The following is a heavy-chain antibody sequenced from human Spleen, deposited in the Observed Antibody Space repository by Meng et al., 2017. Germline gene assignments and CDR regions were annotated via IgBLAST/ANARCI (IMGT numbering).Heavy chain of an antibody. J-gene: IGHJ5*02. D-gene: IGHD6-19*01. CDR1: GGSISTSGYY. CDR3: VRSSAWVRTGFDP. V-gene: IGHV4-39*01. CDR2: IGHSGFT. Sequence: QPQLQESGPGLVRPSEAPSLTCRVSGGSISTSGYYWGWIRQPPGKGLEWIGSIGHSGFTYYTPSLKSRVTVSIDTSRNQFSLWLTSVTAADTAVYYCVRSSAWVRTGFDPWGQGTLVTVSS.